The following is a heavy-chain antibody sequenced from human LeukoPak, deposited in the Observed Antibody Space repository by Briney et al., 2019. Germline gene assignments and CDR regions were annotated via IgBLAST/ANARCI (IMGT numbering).Heavy chain of an antibody. J-gene: IGHJ6*03. V-gene: IGHV1-2*02. D-gene: IGHD6-13*01. CDR3: ARRGTHDKIAAAGRSYYYYMDV. Sequence: ASVKVSCKASGYTFTGYYMHWVRQAPGQGLEWMGWINPNSGGTNYAQKFQGRVTMTRDTSISTAYMELSRLRSDDTAVYYCARRGTHDKIAAAGRSYYYYMDVWGKGTTVTISS. CDR2: INPNSGGT. CDR1: GYTFTGYY.